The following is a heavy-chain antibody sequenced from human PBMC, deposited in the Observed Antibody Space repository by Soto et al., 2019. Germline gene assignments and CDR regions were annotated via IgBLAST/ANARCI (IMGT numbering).Heavy chain of an antibody. CDR1: GFTFSSYG. J-gene: IGHJ4*02. CDR2: IWYDGSNK. CDR3: ARDLSRGYSYGSDY. Sequence: GGSLRLSCAASGFTFSSYGMHWVRQAPGKGLERVAVIWYDGSNKYYADSVKGRFTISRDNFKNTLYLQMNSLTAEDTSVYYCARDLSRGYSYGSDYWGQGTLVTVSS. V-gene: IGHV3-33*01. D-gene: IGHD5-18*01.